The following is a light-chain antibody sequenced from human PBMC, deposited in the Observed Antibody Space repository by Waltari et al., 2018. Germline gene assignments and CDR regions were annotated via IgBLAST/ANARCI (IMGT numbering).Light chain of an antibody. CDR3: QHTTDWPPAFT. J-gene: IGKJ3*01. CDR2: GSS. CDR1: QSVSAY. Sequence: EVVLPQSPATLSLSPGEGATLSCRASQSVSAYLAWYQQKPGQAPRLLIYGSSTRATGVPDRFSGRGSGTDFSLTISSVEPEDFAVYYCQHTTDWPPAFTFGPGTRVDLK. V-gene: IGKV3-11*01.